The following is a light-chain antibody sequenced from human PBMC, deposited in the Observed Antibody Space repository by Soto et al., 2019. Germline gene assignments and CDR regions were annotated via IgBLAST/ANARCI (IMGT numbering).Light chain of an antibody. CDR1: SSDIAAYNY. CDR2: EVS. J-gene: IGLJ1*01. Sequence: QSVLTQPASVSGSPGQSLTISCTGSSSDIAAYNYVSLFQQYPGKAPKLIISEVSNRPSGVSNRFAGSKSGTAASLTISGLQTEDEADYFCFSFTTDWTHVFGTGTKSPS. CDR3: FSFTTDWTHV. V-gene: IGLV2-14*01.